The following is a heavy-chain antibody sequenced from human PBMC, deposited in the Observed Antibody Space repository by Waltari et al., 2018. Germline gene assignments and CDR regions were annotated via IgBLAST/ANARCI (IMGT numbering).Heavy chain of an antibody. CDR2: IRHDGSHI. CDR1: GLAFIFSG. CDR3: ARDGRSSSFDY. Sequence: QVQLVESGGGVVQPGGSLRLSCEASGLAFIFSGIHWVRQAPGKGLELVAFIRHDGSHIHYADSVKGRFTISRDNSKNTVDLNMNTLRPEDTAIYYCARDGRSSSFDYWGQGTLVTVSS. V-gene: IGHV3-30*02. J-gene: IGHJ4*02. D-gene: IGHD2-2*01.